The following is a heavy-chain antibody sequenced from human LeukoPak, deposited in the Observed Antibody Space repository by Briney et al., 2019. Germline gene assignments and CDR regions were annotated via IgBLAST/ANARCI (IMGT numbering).Heavy chain of an antibody. Sequence: GGSLRLSCAASGFTFSSYGMHWVRQAPGKGLEWVAVISYDGSNKYYADSVKGRFTISRDNSKNTLYLQMNSLRAEDTAVYYCAKDQSRWELPYYMDVWGKGTTVTVSS. J-gene: IGHJ6*03. CDR1: GFTFSSYG. D-gene: IGHD1-26*01. CDR3: AKDQSRWELPYYMDV. V-gene: IGHV3-30*18. CDR2: ISYDGSNK.